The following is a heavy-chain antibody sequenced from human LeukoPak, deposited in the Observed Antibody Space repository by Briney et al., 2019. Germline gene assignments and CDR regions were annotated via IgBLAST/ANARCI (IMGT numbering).Heavy chain of an antibody. J-gene: IGHJ4*02. Sequence: GGSLRLSCAASGFTFSSYGMHWVRQAPGKGLERVAVISYDGSNKYYADSVKGRFTISRDNSKNTLYLQMNSLRAEDTAVYYCPNPYGPGSYYPPPFASGGQGTLVTVS. CDR2: ISYDGSNK. V-gene: IGHV3-30*18. CDR3: PNPYGPGSYYPPPFAS. D-gene: IGHD3-10*01. CDR1: GFTFSSYG.